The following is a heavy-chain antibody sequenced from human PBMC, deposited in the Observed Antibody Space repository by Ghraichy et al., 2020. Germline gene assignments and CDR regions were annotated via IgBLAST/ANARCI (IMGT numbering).Heavy chain of an antibody. J-gene: IGHJ1*01. Sequence: SETLSLTCAVYGGSFSGYYWSWIRQPPGKGLEWIGEISHSGSTNHNPSLKSRVTISVDTSTNQFSLKLISVTAADTAVYYCSSLSPPRVPRAFQHWGQGTLVSFSS. CDR1: GGSFSGYY. CDR3: SSLSPPRVPRAFQH. CDR2: ISHSGST. D-gene: IGHD5/OR15-5a*01. V-gene: IGHV4-34*01.